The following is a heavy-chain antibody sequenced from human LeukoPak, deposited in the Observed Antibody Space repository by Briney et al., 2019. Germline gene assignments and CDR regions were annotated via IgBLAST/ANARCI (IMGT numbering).Heavy chain of an antibody. CDR2: IYPDDSDT. CDR3: GEGGDSTTSCYKCFDY. J-gene: IGHJ4*02. CDR1: GYRFTSYW. Sequence: PGESLKIFCKGSGYRFTSYWIGWVRQMPGKGLEWMGLIYPDDSDTRYSPSFQGQVTISADKSISTAYLQWSSLKASDTPMYYCGEGGDSTTSCYKCFDYWGQGTLVTVSS. V-gene: IGHV5-51*01. D-gene: IGHD2-2*02.